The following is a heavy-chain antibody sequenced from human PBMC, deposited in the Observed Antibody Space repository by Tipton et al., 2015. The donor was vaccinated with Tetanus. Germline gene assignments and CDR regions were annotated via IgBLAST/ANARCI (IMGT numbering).Heavy chain of an antibody. Sequence: QLVQSGAEVKKPGESLKISCKGSGYSFTSYWIGWVRQAPGKGLEWVANINQDESETYYVDSVKGRFTISRDNAKNSLYLQMNSLRAEDTAVYYCANKGGGDSDYWGQGALVTVSS. CDR3: ANKGGGDSDY. V-gene: IGHV3-7*01. CDR2: INQDESET. J-gene: IGHJ4*02. CDR1: GYSFTSYW. D-gene: IGHD2-21*01.